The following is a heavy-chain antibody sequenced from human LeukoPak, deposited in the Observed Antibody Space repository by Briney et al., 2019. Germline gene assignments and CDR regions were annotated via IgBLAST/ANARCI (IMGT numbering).Heavy chain of an antibody. Sequence: GGSLRLSCAASGFTFDDYAMHWVRQAPGKGLEWVSGISWNSGSIGYADSVKGRFTISRDNAKNSLYLQMNSLRAEDMALYYCAKDASTSSVTTGNYFDYWGQGTLVTVSS. V-gene: IGHV3-9*03. D-gene: IGHD4-17*01. J-gene: IGHJ4*02. CDR2: ISWNSGSI. CDR3: AKDASTSSVTTGNYFDY. CDR1: GFTFDDYA.